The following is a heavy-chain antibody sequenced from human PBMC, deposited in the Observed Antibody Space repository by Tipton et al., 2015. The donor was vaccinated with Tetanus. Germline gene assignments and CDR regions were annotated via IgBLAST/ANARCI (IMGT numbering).Heavy chain of an antibody. V-gene: IGHV4-31*11. CDR2: ISYTGTT. D-gene: IGHD2-21*02. CDR3: ATVGLVTASVKY. CDR1: GGSLSDYY. J-gene: IGHJ4*01. Sequence: PGLVKPSETLSLTCAVSGGSLSDYYWSWIRQHPGKGLDWIGYISYTGTTHYNPSLKSRVTISLDRSKNQFSLKLTSVTAADTAVYYCATVGLVTASVKYWGQGTLVTVSS.